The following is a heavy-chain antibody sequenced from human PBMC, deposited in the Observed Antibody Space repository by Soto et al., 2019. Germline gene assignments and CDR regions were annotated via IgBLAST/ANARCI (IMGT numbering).Heavy chain of an antibody. CDR1: GFTSGDYA. CDR2: IRSKAYGGTT. D-gene: IGHD3-22*01. V-gene: IGHV3-49*04. Sequence: GGSLRLSCTASGFTSGDYAMSWVRQAPGKGLEWVGFIRSKAYGGTTEYAASVKGRFTISRDDSKSIAYLQMNSLKTEDTALYYCTCRYYDSSGYIDYWGQGTLATVCS. J-gene: IGHJ4*02. CDR3: TCRYYDSSGYIDY.